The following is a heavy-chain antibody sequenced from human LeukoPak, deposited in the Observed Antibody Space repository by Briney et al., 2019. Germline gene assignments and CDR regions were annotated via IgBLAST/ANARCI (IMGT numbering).Heavy chain of an antibody. V-gene: IGHV3-23*01. CDR2: ISGSGGST. CDR1: GFTFSSYA. CDR3: AKADAIDFWSGYYHFDY. D-gene: IGHD3-3*01. Sequence: GGSLRLSCAASGFTFSSYAMSWVRQAPGKGLEWVSAISGSGGSTYYADSVKGRFTISRDNSKNTPYLQMNSLRAEDTAVYYCAKADAIDFWSGYYHFDYWGQGTLVTVSP. J-gene: IGHJ4*02.